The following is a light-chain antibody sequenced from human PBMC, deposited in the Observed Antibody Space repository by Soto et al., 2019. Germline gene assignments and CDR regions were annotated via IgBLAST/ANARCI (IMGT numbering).Light chain of an antibody. CDR1: QSVNSDY. J-gene: IGKJ5*01. CDR3: QQYGDSPRT. CDR2: GAS. Sequence: EIVLTQSPGTLSLSPGERVTLSCRASQSVNSDYLAWFQQKPGQAPRLLIYGASTRTTGIPDRFSGSGSGTDFTLTIAILEPEDFAVYYCQQYGDSPRTFGQGTRLEIK. V-gene: IGKV3-20*01.